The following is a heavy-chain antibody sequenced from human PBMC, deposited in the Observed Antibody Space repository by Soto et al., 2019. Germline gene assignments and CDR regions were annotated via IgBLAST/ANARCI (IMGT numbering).Heavy chain of an antibody. V-gene: IGHV3-48*01. CDR3: ARDLGMVGGALYLDY. D-gene: IGHD3-10*01. CDR2: ISSDSSTI. J-gene: IGHJ4*02. Sequence: GGSLRLSCGASGFAFRTFGMNWVRQALGKRPEWVSYISSDSSTINYADSVKGRFTISRDNAKNSLYLQMNNLRADDTAMYYCARDLGMVGGALYLDYWGQGAVVPVSS. CDR1: GFAFRTFG.